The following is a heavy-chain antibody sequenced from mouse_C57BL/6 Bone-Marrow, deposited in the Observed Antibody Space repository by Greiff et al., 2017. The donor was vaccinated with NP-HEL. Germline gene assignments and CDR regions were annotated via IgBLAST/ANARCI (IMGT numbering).Heavy chain of an antibody. CDR3: ARNRGSATGAFAY. CDR2: IWSGGST. V-gene: IGHV2-2*01. J-gene: IGHJ3*01. Sequence: VKLVESGPGLVQPSQSLSITCTVSGFSLTSYGVHWVRQSPGKGLEWLGVIWSGGSTDYNAAFISRLSISKDNSKSQVFFKMNSLQADDTAIYYCARNRGSATGAFAYWGQGTLVTVSA. D-gene: IGHD4-1*02. CDR1: GFSLTSYG.